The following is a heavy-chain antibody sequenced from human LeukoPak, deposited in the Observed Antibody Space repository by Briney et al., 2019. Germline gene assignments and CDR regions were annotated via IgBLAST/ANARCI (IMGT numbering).Heavy chain of an antibody. Sequence: ASVKVSSKASGYTFASYDINWVRQATGQGLEWMGWMNPNSGNTGYAQNFQGRVTMTANTSITTAYMELSSLTSDDTAIYYCAKELSAFTSSYVYWGQGTLVTVSS. CDR1: GYTFASYD. CDR2: MNPNSGNT. D-gene: IGHD2-2*01. J-gene: IGHJ4*02. CDR3: AKELSAFTSSYVY. V-gene: IGHV1-8*01.